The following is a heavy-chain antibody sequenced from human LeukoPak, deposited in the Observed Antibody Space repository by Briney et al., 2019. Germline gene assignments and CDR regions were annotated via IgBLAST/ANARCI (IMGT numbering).Heavy chain of an antibody. D-gene: IGHD4-17*01. V-gene: IGHV3-73*01. CDR1: GFTFSGSA. CDR3: ARNDYGDYHWFDP. CDR2: IRSRANSYTT. J-gene: IGHJ5*02. Sequence: GGSLRLSCAASGFTFSGSAMHWVRQAHGKGLEWLGRIRSRANSYTTVYAAPVQGRFIISRDDSMNMAYLQMNSLRAEDTAVYYCARNDYGDYHWFDPWGQGTLVTVSS.